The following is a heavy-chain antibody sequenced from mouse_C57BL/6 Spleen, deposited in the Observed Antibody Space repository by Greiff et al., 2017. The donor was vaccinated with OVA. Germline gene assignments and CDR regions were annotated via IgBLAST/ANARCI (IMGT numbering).Heavy chain of an antibody. V-gene: IGHV1-7*01. Sequence: QVQLQQSGAELAKPGASVKLSCKASGYTFTSYWMHWVKQRPGQGLEWIGYINPSSGYTKYNQKFKDKVTLTADKSSSTAYMQLSSLTYDDSAVYYCARPYGNYDWFAYWGQGTLVTVSA. J-gene: IGHJ3*01. D-gene: IGHD2-1*01. CDR3: ARPYGNYDWFAY. CDR2: INPSSGYT. CDR1: GYTFTSYW.